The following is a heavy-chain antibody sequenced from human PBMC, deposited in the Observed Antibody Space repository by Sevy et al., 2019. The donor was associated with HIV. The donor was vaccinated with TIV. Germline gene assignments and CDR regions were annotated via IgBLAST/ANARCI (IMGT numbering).Heavy chain of an antibody. CDR3: AKVDSSGYYSVSGFDY. Sequence: GESLKISCAASGFTFSSYAMSWVRQAPGKGLEWVSAISGSGGSTYYADSVKGRFTISRDNSKNTLYPQMNSLRAEDTAVYYCAKVDSSGYYSVSGFDYWGQGTLVTVSS. V-gene: IGHV3-23*01. D-gene: IGHD3-22*01. CDR1: GFTFSSYA. J-gene: IGHJ4*02. CDR2: ISGSGGST.